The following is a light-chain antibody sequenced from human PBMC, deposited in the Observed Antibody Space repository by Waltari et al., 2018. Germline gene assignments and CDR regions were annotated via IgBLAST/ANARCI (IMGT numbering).Light chain of an antibody. J-gene: IGLJ2*01. CDR1: GSNIGRTY. V-gene: IGLV1-51*01. Sequence: QSVLTQPPSVSAAPGQKVTISCSGRGSNIGRTYVCWYQQFPGTAPKRRIYDNNKRPSGIPDRFSGSKSGTSATLGITGLQTGDEADYYCGAWDDAQSAVVFGGGTKLTVL. CDR2: DNN. CDR3: GAWDDAQSAVV.